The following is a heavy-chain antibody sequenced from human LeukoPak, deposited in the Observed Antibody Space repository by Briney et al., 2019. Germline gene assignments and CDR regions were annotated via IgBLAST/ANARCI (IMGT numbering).Heavy chain of an antibody. D-gene: IGHD2-2*01. J-gene: IGHJ3*02. CDR1: GGTFSSYA. Sequence: ASVKVSCKASGGTFSSYAISWVRQAPGQGLEWMGRIIPIFGTANYAQKFQGRVTITADKSTSTAYMELSSLRSEDTAVYYCARSNPSVVVVPAAAGLYAFDIWGQGTMVTVSS. CDR3: ARSNPSVVVVPAAAGLYAFDI. V-gene: IGHV1-69*06. CDR2: IIPIFGTA.